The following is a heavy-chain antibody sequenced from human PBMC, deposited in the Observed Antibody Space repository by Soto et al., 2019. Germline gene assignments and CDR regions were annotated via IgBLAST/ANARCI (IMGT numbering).Heavy chain of an antibody. CDR2: TRNKANSYTT. CDR1: GFTFSDHY. CDR3: ARISTFEGMDV. Sequence: PGGSLRLCCAASGFTFSDHYMDWVRQAPGKGLEWLGRTRNKANSYTTEYAASVKGRFIISRDDSRNSLYLQMNSLKTEDTAVYYCARISTFEGMDVWGQGTTVTVSS. D-gene: IGHD3-3*01. J-gene: IGHJ6*02. V-gene: IGHV3-72*01.